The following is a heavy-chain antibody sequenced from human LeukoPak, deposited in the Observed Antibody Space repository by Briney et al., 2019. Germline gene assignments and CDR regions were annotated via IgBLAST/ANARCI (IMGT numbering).Heavy chain of an antibody. CDR1: GYTFTSYD. CDR3: ARGPYYDYVWGSYRDY. Sequence: ASVKVSCKASGYTFTSYDINWVRQATGQGLEWMGWMNPNSGNTGYAQKFQGRGTMTRNTSISTAYMELSSLRSEDTAVYYCARGPYYDYVWGSYRDYWGQGTLVTVSS. J-gene: IGHJ4*02. V-gene: IGHV1-8*01. CDR2: MNPNSGNT. D-gene: IGHD3-16*02.